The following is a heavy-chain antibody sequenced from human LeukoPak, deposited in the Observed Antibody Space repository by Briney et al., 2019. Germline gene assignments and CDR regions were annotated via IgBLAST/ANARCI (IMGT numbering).Heavy chain of an antibody. Sequence: SETLSLTCAVSGGSISSSNWWSWVRQPPGKGLEWIGEIYHSGSTNYNPSLKSRVTISVDTSKNQFSLKLSSVTAADTAVYYCARDIGYSSGWYYFDYWGQGTLVTVSS. CDR1: GGSISSSNW. CDR3: ARDIGYSSGWYYFDY. D-gene: IGHD6-19*01. CDR2: IYHSGST. J-gene: IGHJ4*02. V-gene: IGHV4-4*02.